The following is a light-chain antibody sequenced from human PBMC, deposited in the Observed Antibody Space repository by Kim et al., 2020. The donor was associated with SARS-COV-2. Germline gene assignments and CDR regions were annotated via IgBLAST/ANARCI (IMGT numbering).Light chain of an antibody. V-gene: IGLV2-14*03. CDR3: SSYTSSSTRV. Sequence: QSALTQPASVSGSHGQSITISCTGTSSDVGGYNYVSWYQQHPDKAPKVIIFDVNKRPSGVSNRFSGSKSGNTASLTISGLQAEDEGDYYCSSYTSSSTRVFGTGTKVTVL. CDR1: SSDVGGYNY. J-gene: IGLJ1*01. CDR2: DVN.